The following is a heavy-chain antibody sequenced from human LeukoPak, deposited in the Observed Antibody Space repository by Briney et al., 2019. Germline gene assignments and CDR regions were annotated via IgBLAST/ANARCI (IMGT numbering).Heavy chain of an antibody. CDR1: GDSISSSNYC. D-gene: IGHD1-26*01. CDR2: IYYSGST. Sequence: PSETLSLTCTVSGDSISSSNYCWGWIRQPPGKGLEWIGSIYYSGSTYYNPSLKSRVTISVDTSRNQFSLKLSSVTAANTAVYYCARRRGALDYWGQGTLVTVSS. CDR3: ARRRGALDY. V-gene: IGHV4-39*01. J-gene: IGHJ4*02.